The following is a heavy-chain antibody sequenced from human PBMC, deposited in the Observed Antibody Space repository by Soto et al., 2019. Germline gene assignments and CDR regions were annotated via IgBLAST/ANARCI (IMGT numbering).Heavy chain of an antibody. Sequence: QVQLVQSGAEVKKPGASVKVSCKASGYTLTGYYLHWVRQAPGQGLEWMGWINPDTGVTNYAQKFQGWVSMTRDTSINTAYMEVNRMGSDDAAVYYCARQRYSYGDTRSSYYFDYWGQGTLLTVST. CDR3: ARQRYSYGDTRSSYYFDY. CDR2: INPDTGVT. D-gene: IGHD5-18*01. CDR1: GYTLTGYY. J-gene: IGHJ4*02. V-gene: IGHV1-2*04.